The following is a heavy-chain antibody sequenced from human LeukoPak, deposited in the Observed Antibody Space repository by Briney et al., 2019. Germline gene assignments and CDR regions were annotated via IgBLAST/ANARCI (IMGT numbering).Heavy chain of an antibody. D-gene: IGHD3-22*01. Sequence: PGESLKLSCAASGFTLSVSAMHWVRQAPGKGLEWVARIRGKANSYATTYAASVKGRFTISRDDSKNTTYLQMNSLKSEDTAVYDCTPDRSGWAYCGQGTLVTVSS. CDR2: IRGKANSYAT. V-gene: IGHV3-73*01. J-gene: IGHJ4*02. CDR1: GFTLSVSA. CDR3: TPDRSGWAY.